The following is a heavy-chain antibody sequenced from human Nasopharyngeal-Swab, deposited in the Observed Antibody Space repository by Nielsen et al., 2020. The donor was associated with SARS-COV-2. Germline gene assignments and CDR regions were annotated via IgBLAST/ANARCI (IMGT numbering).Heavy chain of an antibody. J-gene: IGHJ5*02. V-gene: IGHV4-39*07. CDR1: GGSMTSNNYY. CDR2: SYYNGIT. CDR3: ARAIKIYGAVVGSFDP. D-gene: IGHD3-3*01. Sequence: LRLFCSVSGGSMTSNNYYWGWIRQPPEKGLAWIGNSYYNGITYYNPSLQSRVTISLDTSKSQFSLKLTSVTAADTAVYYCARAIKIYGAVVGSFDPWGQGTLVTVSS.